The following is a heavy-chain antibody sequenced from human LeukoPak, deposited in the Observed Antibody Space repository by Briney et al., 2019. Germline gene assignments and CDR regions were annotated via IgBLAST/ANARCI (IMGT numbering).Heavy chain of an antibody. CDR3: ARGRGCEAGYRYYYMDV. J-gene: IGHJ6*03. CDR2: IRYDGSNK. CDR1: VFTFSSYG. D-gene: IGHD1-1*01. Sequence: GGSLRLSCAASVFTFSSYGMHWVRQAPGKGLGWVAFIRYDGSNKYYTDSVKGRFTISRDNSKHTLYLQMNSLRAQDTAVYYCARGRGCEAGYRYYYMDVWGKGTTVTISS. V-gene: IGHV3-30*02.